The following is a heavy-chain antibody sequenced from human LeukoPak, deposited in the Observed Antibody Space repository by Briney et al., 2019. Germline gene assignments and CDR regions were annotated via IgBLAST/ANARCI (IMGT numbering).Heavy chain of an antibody. D-gene: IGHD3-22*01. V-gene: IGHV3-23*01. J-gene: IGHJ4*02. CDR2: ISGSGGST. CDR1: GFTFSSYA. Sequence: PGGSLRLSCAASGFTFSSYAMSWVRQAPGKGLEWVSAISGSGGSTYYADSVKGRFTISRDNSKNTLYLQMNSLRAEDTAVYYCAKARSGSSGYYPAFDYWGQGTLVTVPS. CDR3: AKARSGSSGYYPAFDY.